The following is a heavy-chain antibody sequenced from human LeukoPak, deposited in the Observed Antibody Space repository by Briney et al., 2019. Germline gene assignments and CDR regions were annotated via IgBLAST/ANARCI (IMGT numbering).Heavy chain of an antibody. J-gene: IGHJ4*02. CDR3: AVRGRLWSGYLRGKFYFDY. CDR1: GGSFIGYY. Sequence: PSETLSLTCAVYGGSFIGYYWSWIRQPPGKGLEWIGEINHSGSTNYNPSLKSRVTISVDTSKNQFSLKLSSVTAADTAVHYCAVRGRLWSGYLRGKFYFDYWGQGTLVTVSS. V-gene: IGHV4-34*01. D-gene: IGHD3-3*01. CDR2: INHSGST.